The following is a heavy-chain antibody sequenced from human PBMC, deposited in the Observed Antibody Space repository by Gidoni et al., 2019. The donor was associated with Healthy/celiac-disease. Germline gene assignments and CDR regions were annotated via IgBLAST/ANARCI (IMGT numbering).Heavy chain of an antibody. Sequence: LVESGGGLVKPGESLRLSCAASGFTFSSYSMHWVRQATGTGLEWFSSIRSSSSFIYYADSVKGRFTISRDNAKNSLYLQMISLRAEDTAVYYCARDDRYSRSSAAFDIWGQGTMVTXSS. J-gene: IGHJ3*02. CDR3: ARDDRYSRSSAAFDI. V-gene: IGHV3-21*01. D-gene: IGHD6-6*01. CDR1: GFTFSSYS. CDR2: IRSSSSFI.